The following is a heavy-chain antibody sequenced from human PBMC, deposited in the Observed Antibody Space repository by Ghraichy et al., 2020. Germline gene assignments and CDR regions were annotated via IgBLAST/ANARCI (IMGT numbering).Heavy chain of an antibody. D-gene: IGHD1-26*01. CDR3: ARIHEGGATRYYFDY. Sequence: SGPTLVKPTQTLTLTCTFSGFSLSTSGMCVSWIRQPPGKALEWLALIDWDDDKYYSTSLKTRLTISKDTSKNQVVLTMTNMDPADTATYYCARIHEGGATRYYFDYWGQGTLVTVSS. CDR1: GFSLSTSGMC. J-gene: IGHJ4*02. CDR2: IDWDDDK. V-gene: IGHV2-70*01.